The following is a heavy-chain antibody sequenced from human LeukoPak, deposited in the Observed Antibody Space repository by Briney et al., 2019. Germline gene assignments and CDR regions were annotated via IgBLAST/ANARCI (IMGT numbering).Heavy chain of an antibody. CDR1: GGTFSSYA. D-gene: IGHD3-10*01. Sequence: ASVKVSCTASGGTFSSYAMSWVRQAPGQGLEWMGGIFPVFGTANYAQKFQGRVTITADKSTSTAYMELSSLRSEDTAVYHCARDPTTLLWFGELTQGWFDPWGQGTLVTVSS. CDR3: ARDPTTLLWFGELTQGWFDP. V-gene: IGHV1-69*06. J-gene: IGHJ5*02. CDR2: IFPVFGTA.